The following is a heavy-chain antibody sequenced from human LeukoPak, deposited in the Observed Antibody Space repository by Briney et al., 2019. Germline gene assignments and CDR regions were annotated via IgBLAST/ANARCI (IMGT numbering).Heavy chain of an antibody. CDR1: GGSVSRYY. J-gene: IGHJ6*03. D-gene: IGHD3-3*01. V-gene: IGHV4-59*02. Sequence: PSETLSLTCTVSGGSVSRYYWSWIRQPPGKGLEWLGYIYYSVRTNYNPSLKSRVTISVDTSKNQFSLKLSSVTAADTAVYYCARDWRRYDFWSGSPAYYYYMDVWGKGTTVTVSS. CDR3: ARDWRRYDFWSGSPAYYYYMDV. CDR2: IYYSVRT.